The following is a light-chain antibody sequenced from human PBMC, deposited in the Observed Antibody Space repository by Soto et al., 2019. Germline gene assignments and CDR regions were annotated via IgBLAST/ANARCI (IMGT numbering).Light chain of an antibody. Sequence: DLEMTQSPSTLSASVGDRVTITCRASQSISTWLAWYQQKPGKAPNLLIYDASNLESGVPSRFSGSGTGTEFTLTISSLQPDDFATYYCQQYNSYLYTFGQGTKLEIK. CDR1: QSISTW. CDR2: DAS. CDR3: QQYNSYLYT. J-gene: IGKJ2*01. V-gene: IGKV1-5*01.